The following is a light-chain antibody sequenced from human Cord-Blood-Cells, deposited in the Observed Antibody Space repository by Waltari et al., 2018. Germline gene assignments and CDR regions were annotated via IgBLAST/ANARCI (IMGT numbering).Light chain of an antibody. CDR1: SSNIGRNY. J-gene: IGLJ2*01. CDR2: RNN. V-gene: IGLV1-47*01. Sequence: QSVLTQPPSASGTPGQRVTISCSGSSSNIGRNYVYWYQQLPGTAPKLLSYRNNQRPSGVPDRFSGSKSGTSASLAISGLRSEDEAEYYCAAWDDSLSVVVFGGGTKLTVL. CDR3: AAWDDSLSVVV.